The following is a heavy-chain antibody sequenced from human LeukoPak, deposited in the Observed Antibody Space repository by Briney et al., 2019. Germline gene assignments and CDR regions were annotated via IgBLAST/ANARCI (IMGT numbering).Heavy chain of an antibody. CDR3: AKDLGYYGSGSYSD. D-gene: IGHD3-10*01. CDR1: GFTFSSYA. V-gene: IGHV3-30*02. Sequence: GGSLRLSCAASGFTFSSYAMSWVRQAPGKGLEWVAFIRYDGSNKCYADSVKGRFTISRDNSKNTLYLQMNSLRAEDTAVYYCAKDLGYYGSGSYSDWGQGTLVTVSS. CDR2: IRYDGSNK. J-gene: IGHJ4*02.